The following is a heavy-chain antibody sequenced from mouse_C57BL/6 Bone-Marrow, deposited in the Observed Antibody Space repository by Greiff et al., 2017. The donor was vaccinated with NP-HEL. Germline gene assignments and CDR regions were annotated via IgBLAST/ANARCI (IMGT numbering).Heavy chain of an antibody. CDR1: GYTFTSYG. V-gene: IGHV1-81*01. CDR3: EGFTYWYCDV. CDR2: IYPRSGNT. J-gene: IGHJ1*03. Sequence: VQLQQSGAELARPGASVKLSCKASGYTFTSYGISWVRQRTGQGLEWIGEIYPRSGNTYYNEKFKGKATLTADKSSSTAYMELRSLTSEDSAVYFCEGFTYWYCDVWGTGTTVTVSS.